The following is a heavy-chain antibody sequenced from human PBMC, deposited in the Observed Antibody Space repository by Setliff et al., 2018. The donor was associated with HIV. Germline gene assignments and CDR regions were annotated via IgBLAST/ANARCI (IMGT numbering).Heavy chain of an antibody. CDR3: SKEQEIGSYLDP. CDR1: GGAFISHT. V-gene: IGHV1-69*04. J-gene: IGHJ5*02. CDR2: IIPILGIP. D-gene: IGHD2-2*02. Sequence: SVKVSCKASGGAFISHTFTWVRQAPGQGLEWMGRIIPILGIPNYAQNFQGRLTISADKSTITAYLELSSLRSDDSAVYFCSKEQEIGSYLDPWGQGTLVTVSS.